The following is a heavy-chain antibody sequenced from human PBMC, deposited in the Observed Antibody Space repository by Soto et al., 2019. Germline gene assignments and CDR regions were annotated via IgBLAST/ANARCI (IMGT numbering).Heavy chain of an antibody. CDR2: IIPIFGTA. CDR1: GGTFSSYA. D-gene: IGHD6-13*01. J-gene: IGHJ4*02. Sequence: QVQLVQSGAEVKKPGSSVKVSCKASGGTFSSYAISWVRQAPGQGLEWMGGIIPIFGTANYAQKFQGRVTMTADESTSTAYMELSSLRSEDTAVYYCARDPLTGIAAAGTNYFDYWGQGTLVTVSS. V-gene: IGHV1-69*01. CDR3: ARDPLTGIAAAGTNYFDY.